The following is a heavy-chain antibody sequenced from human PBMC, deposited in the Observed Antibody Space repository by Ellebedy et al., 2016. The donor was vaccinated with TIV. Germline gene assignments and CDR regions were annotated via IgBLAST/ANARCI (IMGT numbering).Heavy chain of an antibody. CDR3: ARGGYRYSGSYQDATFDY. CDR2: IYYSGST. V-gene: IGHV4-39*07. D-gene: IGHD1-26*01. Sequence: MPSETLSLTCTVSGGSISSSSYYWGWIRQPPGKGLEWIGSIYYSGSTYYNPSLKSRVTISVDTSKNQFSLKLSSVTAADTAVYYCARGGYRYSGSYQDATFDYWGQGTLVTVSS. J-gene: IGHJ4*02. CDR1: GGSISSSSYY.